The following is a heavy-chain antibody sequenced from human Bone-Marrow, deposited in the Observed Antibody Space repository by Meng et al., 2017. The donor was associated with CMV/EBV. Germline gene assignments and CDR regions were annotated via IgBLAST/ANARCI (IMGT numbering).Heavy chain of an antibody. D-gene: IGHD2/OR15-2a*01. CDR1: GFTFSSYG. V-gene: IGHV3-30*02. J-gene: IGHJ6*02. Sequence: GESLKISCAASGFTFSSYGMHWVRQAPGKGLEWVAFIRYDGSNKYYADSVKGRFTISRDNSKNTLYLQMNSLRAEDTAVYYCAKDLSNPGPTHYYYYGMDVWGQGATVPVSS. CDR3: AKDLSNPGPTHYYYYGMDV. CDR2: IRYDGSNK.